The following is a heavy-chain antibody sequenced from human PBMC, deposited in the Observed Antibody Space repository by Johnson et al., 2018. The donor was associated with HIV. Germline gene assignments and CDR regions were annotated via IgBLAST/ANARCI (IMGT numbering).Heavy chain of an antibody. CDR1: GFTFSSYG. Sequence: QVQLVESGGGVVQPGRSLRLSCAASGFTFSSYGMHWVRQAPGTGLEWVAVISYDGSNKYYADSVKGRFTISQDNSKNTLYLQMNSLRAEDTAVYYCAKDRGGYYDSSGYGAFDIWGQGTMVTVSS. CDR2: ISYDGSNK. J-gene: IGHJ3*02. V-gene: IGHV3-30*18. CDR3: AKDRGGYYDSSGYGAFDI. D-gene: IGHD3-22*01.